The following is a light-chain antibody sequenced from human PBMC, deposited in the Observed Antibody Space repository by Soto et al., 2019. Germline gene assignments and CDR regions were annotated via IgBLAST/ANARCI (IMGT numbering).Light chain of an antibody. Sequence: DIVMTQSPLSLPVTPGEPASISCRSSQSLLHSVGYNYLDWYLQKPGQSPQLLIFLGSNLASGVPDRFSGSGSGTDFTLKISRVEAEDVGVYYCMQALQTPYTFGQGTKLEIK. J-gene: IGKJ2*01. CDR2: LGS. CDR1: QSLLHSVGYNY. V-gene: IGKV2-28*01. CDR3: MQALQTPYT.